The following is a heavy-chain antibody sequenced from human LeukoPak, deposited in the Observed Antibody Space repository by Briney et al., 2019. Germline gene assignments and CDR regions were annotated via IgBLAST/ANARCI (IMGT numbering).Heavy chain of an antibody. CDR2: IYYSGST. V-gene: IGHV4-31*03. Sequence: SQTPSLTCTVSGGSISSGGYYWSWIRQHPGKGLEWIGYIYYSGSTYYNPSLKSRVTISVDTSKNQFSLKLSSVTAADTAVYYCARQGYYGSGSYYNEGYYFDYWGQGTLVTVSS. CDR1: GGSISSGGYY. CDR3: ARQGYYGSGSYYNEGYYFDY. J-gene: IGHJ4*02. D-gene: IGHD3-10*01.